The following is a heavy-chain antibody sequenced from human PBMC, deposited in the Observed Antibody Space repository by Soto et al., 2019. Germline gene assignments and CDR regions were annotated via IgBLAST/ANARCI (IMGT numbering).Heavy chain of an antibody. J-gene: IGHJ6*03. CDR3: AKGFLGRDSGYDNFVGDYYYMDV. V-gene: IGHV3-30*18. CDR2: ISYDGSNK. CDR1: GFTFSSYG. D-gene: IGHD5-12*01. Sequence: GGSLRLSCAASGFTFSSYGMHWVRQAPGKGLEWVAVISYDGSNKYYADSVKGRFTISRDNSKNTLYLQMNSLRAEDTAVYYCAKGFLGRDSGYDNFVGDYYYMDVWGKGTTVTVSS.